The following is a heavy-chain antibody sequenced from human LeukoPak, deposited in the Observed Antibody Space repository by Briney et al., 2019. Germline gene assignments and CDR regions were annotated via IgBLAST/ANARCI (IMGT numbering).Heavy chain of an antibody. J-gene: IGHJ4*02. CDR1: GGSISSSSYY. CDR2: IYYSGST. Sequence: SETLSLTCTVSGGSISSSSYYWGCIRQPPGKGLEWIGSIYYSGSTYYNPSLKSRVTISVDTSKNQFSLKLSSVTAADTAVYYCARQYSSGWSLAPPYYFDYWGQGTLVTVSS. CDR3: ARQYSSGWSLAPPYYFDY. D-gene: IGHD6-19*01. V-gene: IGHV4-39*01.